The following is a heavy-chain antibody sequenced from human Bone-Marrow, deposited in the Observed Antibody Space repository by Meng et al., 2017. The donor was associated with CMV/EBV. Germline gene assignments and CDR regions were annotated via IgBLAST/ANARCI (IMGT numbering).Heavy chain of an antibody. CDR1: GFTFSNYA. Sequence: GESLKISCAASGFTFSNYAMHWVRQAPGKGLEWVAVISYDGRHQYYADSVKGRFTISRDNSKSTLYVQMRSLRTEDTAVYYCARGRFAYGSGSHDYWGQGTLVTVSS. V-gene: IGHV3-30*04. CDR3: ARGRFAYGSGSHDY. J-gene: IGHJ4*02. D-gene: IGHD3-10*01. CDR2: ISYDGRHQ.